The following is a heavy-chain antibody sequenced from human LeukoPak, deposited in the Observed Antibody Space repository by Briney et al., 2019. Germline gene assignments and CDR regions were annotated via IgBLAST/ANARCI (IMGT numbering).Heavy chain of an antibody. J-gene: IGHJ4*02. CDR2: INHSGST. Sequence: SETLSLTCAVYGGSFSGYYWSWIRQPPGKGLEWIGEINHSGSTNYNPSLKSRVTISVDTSKNQFSLKLSSVTAADTAVYYCARGTPLAYWGQGTLVTVPS. CDR1: GGSFSGYY. CDR3: ARGTPLAY. D-gene: IGHD4-23*01. V-gene: IGHV4-34*01.